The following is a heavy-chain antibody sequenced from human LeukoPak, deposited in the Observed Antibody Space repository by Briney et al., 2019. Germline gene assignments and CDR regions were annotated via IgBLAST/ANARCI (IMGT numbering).Heavy chain of an antibody. CDR3: ARGLFETYNV. CDR1: GGSFSGYY. J-gene: IGHJ6*02. D-gene: IGHD3-3*01. V-gene: IGHV4-34*01. Sequence: SETLSLTCAVYGGSFSGYYWGWIRQPPGKGLEWIGEINHSGSTNYNPSLKSRVTISVDTSKNQFSLKLSSVTAADTAVYYCARGLFETYNVWGQGTTVTVSS. CDR2: INHSGST.